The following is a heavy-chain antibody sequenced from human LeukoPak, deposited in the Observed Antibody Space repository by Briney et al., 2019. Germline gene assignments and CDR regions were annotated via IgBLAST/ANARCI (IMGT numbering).Heavy chain of an antibody. J-gene: IGHJ4*02. CDR1: GLIFSYFW. V-gene: IGHV3-7*01. D-gene: IGHD4-23*01. CDR2: IKPDGSEK. Sequence: GGSLRLSCAASGLIFSYFWMSWVRQAPGKGLEWVAKIKPDGSEKYYVDSMKGRFTISRDNAKNSLYLQMNSLRVDDTAVYYCASVDGGYWGQGTLVTVSS. CDR3: ASVDGGY.